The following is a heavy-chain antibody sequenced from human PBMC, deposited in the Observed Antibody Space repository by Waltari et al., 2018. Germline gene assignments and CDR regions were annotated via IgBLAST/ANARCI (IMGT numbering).Heavy chain of an antibody. CDR1: GYTFTGYY. CDR3: ARTSRRGYSYGYDY. J-gene: IGHJ4*02. CDR2: INPNSGGT. Sequence: QVQLVQSGAEVKKPGASVKVSCKASGYTFTGYYMHWVRQAPGQGLEWMGWINPNSGGTNSAQKFQGRVTMTRDTSISTAYMELGRLRSDDTAVYYCARTSRRGYSYGYDYWGQGTLVTVSS. D-gene: IGHD5-18*01. V-gene: IGHV1-2*02.